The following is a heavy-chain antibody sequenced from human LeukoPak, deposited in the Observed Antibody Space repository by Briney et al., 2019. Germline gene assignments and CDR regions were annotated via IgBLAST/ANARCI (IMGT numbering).Heavy chain of an antibody. Sequence: GGSLRLSCAASGFTFSNAWMSWVRQAPGKGLEWVGRIKSKTDGGTTDYAAPVKGRFTISRDDSKNTLYLQMNSLKTEDTAVYYCTTDLMVSRDGYGMDVWGQGTTVTVSS. CDR2: IKSKTDGGTT. CDR1: GFTFSNAW. D-gene: IGHD3-10*01. V-gene: IGHV3-15*01. J-gene: IGHJ6*02. CDR3: TTDLMVSRDGYGMDV.